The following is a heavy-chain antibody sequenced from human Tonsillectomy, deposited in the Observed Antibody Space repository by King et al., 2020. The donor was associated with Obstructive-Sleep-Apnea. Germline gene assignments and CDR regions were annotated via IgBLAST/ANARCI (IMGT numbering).Heavy chain of an antibody. CDR2: IYHSGST. Sequence: VQLQESGPGLVKPSETLSLTCTVSGYSISSGYYWGWIRQPPGKGLKWIGSIYHSGSTYYNPSLKSRVTISVDTSKNQFSLKLSSVTAADTAVYYCASAPYCSSTSCYWFDPWGQGTLVTVSS. CDR1: GYSISSGYY. V-gene: IGHV4-38-2*02. D-gene: IGHD2-2*01. J-gene: IGHJ5*02. CDR3: ASAPYCSSTSCYWFDP.